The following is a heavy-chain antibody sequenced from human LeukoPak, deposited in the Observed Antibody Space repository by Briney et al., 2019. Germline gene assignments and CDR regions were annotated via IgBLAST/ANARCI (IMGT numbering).Heavy chain of an antibody. V-gene: IGHV1-69*05. J-gene: IGHJ4*02. Sequence: ASVKVSCKASGGTFSSYAISWVRQAPGQGLEWMGRIIPIFGTANYAQKFQGRVTITTDESTSTAYVELSSLRSEDTAVYYCAGGPPSWYFDYWGQGTLVTVSS. CDR1: GGTFSSYA. CDR3: AGGPPSWYFDY. CDR2: IIPIFGTA. D-gene: IGHD3-10*01.